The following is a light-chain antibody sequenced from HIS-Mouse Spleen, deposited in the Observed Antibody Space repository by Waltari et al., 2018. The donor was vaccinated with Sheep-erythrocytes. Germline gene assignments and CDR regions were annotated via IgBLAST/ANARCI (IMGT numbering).Light chain of an antibody. CDR1: QGISSY. CDR3: QQYYSYPYT. CDR2: AAS. J-gene: IGKJ2*01. Sequence: AIRMTQSPSSLYASTGNRVLITCRASQGISSYLAWYQQKPGKAPKLLIYAASTLQRGVPSRFSGSGSGTDFTLTISCLQSEDFATYYCQQYYSYPYTFGQGTKLEIK. V-gene: IGKV1-8*01.